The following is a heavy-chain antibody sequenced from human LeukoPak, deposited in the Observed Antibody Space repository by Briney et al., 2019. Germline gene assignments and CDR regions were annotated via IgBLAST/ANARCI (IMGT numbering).Heavy chain of an antibody. D-gene: IGHD6-19*01. V-gene: IGHV4-39*01. Sequence: PSETLSLTCTVSGGSISSSSYYWGWIRQPPGKGLEWNGSIYYRGSTYYNPSLKSRVTISVDTSKNQFSLKLSSVTAADTAVYYCARWKRSDSSGWYGVYYFDYWGQGTLVTVSS. CDR3: ARWKRSDSSGWYGVYYFDY. CDR2: IYYRGST. J-gene: IGHJ4*02. CDR1: GGSISSSSYY.